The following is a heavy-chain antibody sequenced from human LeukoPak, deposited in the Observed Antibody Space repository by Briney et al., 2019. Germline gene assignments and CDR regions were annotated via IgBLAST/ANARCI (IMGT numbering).Heavy chain of an antibody. CDR2: ISASGGST. CDR1: GFTFSSYA. V-gene: IGHV3-23*01. Sequence: GGSVRLSCADSGFTFSSYAMSWVRQAPGKGLEWVSIISASGGSTYYADSVKGRFTISRDKSRNYLQMNSLRGDDTAIYYCAKDVRVGEYYGSGSYFDYWGQGTLVTVSS. D-gene: IGHD3-10*01. J-gene: IGHJ4*02. CDR3: AKDVRVGEYYGSGSYFDY.